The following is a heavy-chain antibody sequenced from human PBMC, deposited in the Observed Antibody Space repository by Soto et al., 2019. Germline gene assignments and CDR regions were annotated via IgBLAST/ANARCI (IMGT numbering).Heavy chain of an antibody. Sequence: PGESLKISCKVSGYTFTNYWITWVRQMPGKGLECMGRIDPTDSYTTYSPSFQGHVTISADKSITTAYLQWSSLKASDTATYYCARQARGYNYGDFDYWGQGTLVTVSS. CDR2: IDPTDSYT. J-gene: IGHJ4*02. D-gene: IGHD5-18*01. CDR3: ARQARGYNYGDFDY. V-gene: IGHV5-10-1*01. CDR1: GYTFTNYW.